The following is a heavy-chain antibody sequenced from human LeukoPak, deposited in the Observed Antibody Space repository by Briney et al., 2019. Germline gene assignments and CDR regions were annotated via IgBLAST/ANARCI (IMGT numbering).Heavy chain of an antibody. Sequence: PGGSLRLSCAASKFTFSTFAMHWVRQAPGKGLEWVALTSNDGSSKYYTDSVKGRFTISRDNSKNTLYLQMNSLRAEDTAVYYCARSWGDYDSSGYYYVRYFDYWGQGTLVTVSS. D-gene: IGHD3-22*01. CDR1: KFTFSTFA. J-gene: IGHJ4*02. CDR3: ARSWGDYDSSGYYYVRYFDY. CDR2: TSNDGSSK. V-gene: IGHV3-30*14.